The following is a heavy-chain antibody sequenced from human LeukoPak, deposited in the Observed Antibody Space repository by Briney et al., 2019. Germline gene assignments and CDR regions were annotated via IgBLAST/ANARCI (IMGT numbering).Heavy chain of an antibody. Sequence: GGSLRLSCAASGFTFSTYAMHWVRQAPGKGLEYVSGISTNGGSTYYANSVKGRFTISRDNSKNTLYLQMGSLRAEDTAVYYCVKDGHSVTIFDYWGRGTLVTVSS. D-gene: IGHD4-17*01. V-gene: IGHV3-64*01. CDR1: GFTFSTYA. J-gene: IGHJ4*02. CDR3: VKDGHSVTIFDY. CDR2: ISTNGGST.